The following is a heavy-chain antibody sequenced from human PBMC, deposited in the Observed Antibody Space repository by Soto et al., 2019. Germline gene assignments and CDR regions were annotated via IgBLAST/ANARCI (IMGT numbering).Heavy chain of an antibody. V-gene: IGHV4-39*01. D-gene: IGHD6-13*01. CDR1: GGSISSSSYY. CDR3: ASQPTGSSSWYNYYYYYIDV. J-gene: IGHJ6*03. CDR2: IYYSGST. Sequence: SETLSLTCTVSGGSISSSSYYWGWIRQPPGKGLEWIGSIYYSGSTYYNPSLKSRVTISVDTSKNQFSLKLSSVTAADTAVYYCASQPTGSSSWYNYYYYYIDVWGKGTTVTVSS.